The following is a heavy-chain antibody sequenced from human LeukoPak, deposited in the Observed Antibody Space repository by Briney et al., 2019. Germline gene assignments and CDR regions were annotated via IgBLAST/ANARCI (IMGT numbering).Heavy chain of an antibody. J-gene: IGHJ4*02. CDR1: GYTFTGYY. V-gene: IGHV1-2*02. CDR2: INPNSGGT. D-gene: IGHD3-22*01. CDR3: ARALYDSSGFDY. Sequence: ASVKVPCKASGYTFTGYYMHWVRQAPGQGLEWMGWINPNSGGTNYAQKFQGRVTMTRDTSISTAYMELSRLRSDDTAVYYCARALYDSSGFDYWGQGTLVTVSS.